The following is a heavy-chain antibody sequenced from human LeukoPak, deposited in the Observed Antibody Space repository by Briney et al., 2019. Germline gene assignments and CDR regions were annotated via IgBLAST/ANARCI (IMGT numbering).Heavy chain of an antibody. J-gene: IGHJ3*01. Sequence: GGSLRLSCAASGFTFSSYEMNWVRQAPGQGLEWDSYISSSGSSVYYADSVRGRFTISRDNAKNSLYLQMNSLRAEDTAVYYCARGPFVLIAAAANDAFDVWGQGTVVTVSS. CDR1: GFTFSSYE. D-gene: IGHD6-13*01. V-gene: IGHV3-48*03. CDR2: ISSSGSSV. CDR3: ARGPFVLIAAAANDAFDV.